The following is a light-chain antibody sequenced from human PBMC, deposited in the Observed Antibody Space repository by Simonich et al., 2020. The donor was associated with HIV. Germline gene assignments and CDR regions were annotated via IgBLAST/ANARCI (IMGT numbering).Light chain of an antibody. Sequence: DIQMTQSPSTLSESVGDRVTITCRASKSISRWLDGYQQKPGKDPKFLIYKASSLESGVPSRFSGSGSGTEFTLTISSLQPDDFASYYCQQYNSYSRTFGQGTKVEIK. CDR3: QQYNSYSRT. J-gene: IGKJ1*01. CDR2: KAS. V-gene: IGKV1-5*03. CDR1: KSISRW.